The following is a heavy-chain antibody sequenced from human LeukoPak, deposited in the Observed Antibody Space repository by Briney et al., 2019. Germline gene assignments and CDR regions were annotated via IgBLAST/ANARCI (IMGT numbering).Heavy chain of an antibody. Sequence: ASVKVSFKSSGYTFSSYGISWVRQAPGQGLEWMGWINPYNGNTNYTQKFQGRVTMTTDTSTSTAYMELRSLRSGDTAVYYCARGVYLKAWSDHWGQGTPVTVSS. J-gene: IGHJ5*02. CDR1: GYTFSSYG. CDR2: INPYNGNT. V-gene: IGHV1-18*01. D-gene: IGHD6-13*01. CDR3: ARGVYLKAWSDH.